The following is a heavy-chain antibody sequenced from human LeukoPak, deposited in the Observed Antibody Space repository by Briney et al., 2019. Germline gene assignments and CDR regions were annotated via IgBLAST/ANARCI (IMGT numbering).Heavy chain of an antibody. CDR2: ISGSGGST. V-gene: IGHV3-23*01. CDR3: AKDVDGEPWATYYFDY. J-gene: IGHJ4*02. CDR1: GFTFSSHA. D-gene: IGHD1-26*01. Sequence: GGSLRLSCAASGFTFSSHAMSWVRPAPGKGLEWVPAISGSGGSTYYADSVKGRFAISRDNSKNTLYLQMNSLRAEDTAVYYCAKDVDGEPWATYYFDYWGQGTLVTVSS.